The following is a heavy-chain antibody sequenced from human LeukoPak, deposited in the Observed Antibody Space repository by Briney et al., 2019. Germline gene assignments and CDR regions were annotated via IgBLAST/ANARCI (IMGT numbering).Heavy chain of an antibody. D-gene: IGHD2-15*01. CDR3: ARDGGYCSCGSCTEAYDY. CDR1: GYTFTGYY. J-gene: IGHJ4*02. Sequence: ASVKVSCKASGYTFTGYYMHWVRQAPGQGLEWMGWINPNSGGTNYAQKFQGRVTMTRDTSISTAYMELSRLRSDDTAVYYCARDGGYCSCGSCTEAYDYWGQGTLVTVSS. CDR2: INPNSGGT. V-gene: IGHV1-2*02.